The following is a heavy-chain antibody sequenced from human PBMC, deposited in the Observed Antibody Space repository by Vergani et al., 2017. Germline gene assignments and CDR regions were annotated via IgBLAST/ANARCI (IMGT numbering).Heavy chain of an antibody. CDR1: SHTFQTYG. J-gene: IGHJ3*01. CDR2: IRPYTGHT. Sequence: QVQLVQSGAELKKPGASVSVSCKGSSHTFQTYGISWVRQAPGKGLEWMAWIRPYTGHTIYAQMFQGRVTMPGDTSTNTAYMELRSLRSDDTAVYFCARVAPSNSEVTPPAFDVLGQGTIVTLSS. CDR3: ARVAPSNSEVTPPAFDV. V-gene: IGHV1-18*01. D-gene: IGHD1-1*01.